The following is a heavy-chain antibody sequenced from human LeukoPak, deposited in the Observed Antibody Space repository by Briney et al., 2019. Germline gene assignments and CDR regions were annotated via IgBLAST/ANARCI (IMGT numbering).Heavy chain of an antibody. Sequence: ASVKVSRKASVYTFTSYDINWARQATGQGLGWMGWMNPNSGNTGYAQKFQGRVTMTRNTSISTAYMALSSLRSEDTAVYSCARGRDYGDYESGDYWGQGTLVTVSS. J-gene: IGHJ4*02. CDR3: ARGRDYGDYESGDY. CDR1: VYTFTSYD. D-gene: IGHD4-17*01. V-gene: IGHV1-8*01. CDR2: MNPNSGNT.